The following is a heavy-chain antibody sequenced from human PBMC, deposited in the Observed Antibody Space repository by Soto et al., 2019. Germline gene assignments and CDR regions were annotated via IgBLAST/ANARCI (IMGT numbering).Heavy chain of an antibody. CDR1: GFTFSSYA. J-gene: IGHJ3*02. CDR2: ISYDGSNK. V-gene: IGHV3-30-3*01. D-gene: IGHD3-22*01. CDR3: ARDPTRYYYDSSPQAAFDI. Sequence: PGGSLRLSCAASGFTFSSYAMHWVRQAPGKGLEWVAVISYDGSNKYYADSVKGRFTISRDNSKNTLYLQMNSLRAEDAAVYYCARDPTRYYYDSSPQAAFDIWGQGTMVTVSS.